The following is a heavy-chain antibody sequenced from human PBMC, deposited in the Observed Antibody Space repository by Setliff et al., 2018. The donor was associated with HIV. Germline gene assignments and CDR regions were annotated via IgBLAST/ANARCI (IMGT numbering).Heavy chain of an antibody. V-gene: IGHV3-74*03. D-gene: IGHD3-16*01. Sequence: GGSLRLSCAASGFTFSNSWMHWVRQAPGKGLVWVSRINTDGSSATYADSVKGRVTISRDNFRNTVDLQMNNLRAEDTAVYYCARGGANPSWFDSWGQGTLVTVSS. J-gene: IGHJ5*01. CDR1: GFTFSNSW. CDR2: INTDGSSA. CDR3: ARGGANPSWFDS.